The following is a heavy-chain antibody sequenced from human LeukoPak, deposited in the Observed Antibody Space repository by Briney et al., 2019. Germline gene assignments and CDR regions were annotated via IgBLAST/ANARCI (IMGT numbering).Heavy chain of an antibody. CDR3: ASSPVLLWFGELHPVFDY. D-gene: IGHD3-10*01. CDR2: INHSGST. V-gene: IGHV4-34*01. Sequence: ASETLSLTCAVYGGSFSGYYWSWIRQPPGKGLEWIGEINHSGSTNYNPSLKSRVTISVDTSKNQFSLKLSSVTAADTAVYYCASSPVLLWFGELHPVFDYWGQGTLVTVSS. J-gene: IGHJ4*02. CDR1: GGSFSGYY.